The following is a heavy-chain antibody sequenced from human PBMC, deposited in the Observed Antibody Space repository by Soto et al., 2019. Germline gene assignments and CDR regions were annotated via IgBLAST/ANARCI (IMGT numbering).Heavy chain of an antibody. J-gene: IGHJ4*02. Sequence: QVQLQESGPGLVKASQTLSLTCTVSGGTITTGGHFWSWIRQYPGKGLEWMGYMYYSGTTHYNPALKSRVTISIDASKNQFSLILSSVPAADTAVDYCSRVVSGSYLDYWGQGTLVTVSS. CDR3: SRVVSGSYLDY. D-gene: IGHD1-26*01. V-gene: IGHV4-31*03. CDR1: GGTITTGGHF. CDR2: MYYSGTT.